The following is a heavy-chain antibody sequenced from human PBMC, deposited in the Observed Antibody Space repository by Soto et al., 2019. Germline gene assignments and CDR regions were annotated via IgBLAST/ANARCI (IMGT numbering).Heavy chain of an antibody. J-gene: IGHJ5*02. V-gene: IGHV3-48*01. CDR1: GITFISYS. CDR2: ISSSGVII. Sequence: EVQLVESGGGLVQPGGSLRLSCAASGITFISYSINWVSQATGKGREWLSYISSSGVIINYADSVKGRFTISRDNAKNSLYLQMNSLIAEDTAANYWARDSTPPGPRGLDPWCQGTMVTVSA. CDR3: ARDSTPPGPRGLDP.